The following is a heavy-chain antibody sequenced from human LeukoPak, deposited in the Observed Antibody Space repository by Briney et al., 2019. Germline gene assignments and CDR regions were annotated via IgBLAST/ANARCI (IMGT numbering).Heavy chain of an antibody. CDR3: ARVPGYSYDPPFDY. J-gene: IGHJ4*02. CDR2: IIPIFGTA. V-gene: IGHV1-69*13. CDR1: GGTFSSYA. Sequence: AASVKVSCKASGGTFSSYAISWVRQAPGQGLEWMGGIIPIFGTANYAQKFQGRVTITADESTSTAYMELSSLRSEDTAVYYCARVPGYSYDPPFDYWGQGTLVTVSS. D-gene: IGHD5-18*01.